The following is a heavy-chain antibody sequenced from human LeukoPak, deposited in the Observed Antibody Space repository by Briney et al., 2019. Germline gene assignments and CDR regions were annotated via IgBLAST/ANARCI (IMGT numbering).Heavy chain of an antibody. V-gene: IGHV3-23*01. J-gene: IGHJ6*03. CDR1: GFTFSSYA. Sequence: PGGSLRLSCAASGFTFSSYAMSWVRQAPGKGLEWVSAISGSGGSTYYADSVKGRFTISRDNSKNTLYLQMNSLRAEDTAVYYCAKGSSPLVYHYMDVWGKGTTVTVSS. CDR2: ISGSGGST. D-gene: IGHD2-8*02. CDR3: AKGSSPLVYHYMDV.